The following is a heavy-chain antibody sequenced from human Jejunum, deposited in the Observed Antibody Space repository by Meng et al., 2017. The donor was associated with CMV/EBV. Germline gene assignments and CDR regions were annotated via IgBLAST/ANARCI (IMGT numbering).Heavy chain of an antibody. J-gene: IGHJ4*02. CDR2: ITGSGAST. V-gene: IGHV3-23*01. D-gene: IGHD1-1*01. CDR3: AKLTTN. CDR1: GFTLSNSA. Sequence: CLRLSCTVSGFTLSNSAVSWVRQAPGKGLEWVSTITGSGASTYYAESVKGRFTISRDSSKKTLYLQMDSLRADDTAVYYCAKLTTNWGQGTLVTVSS.